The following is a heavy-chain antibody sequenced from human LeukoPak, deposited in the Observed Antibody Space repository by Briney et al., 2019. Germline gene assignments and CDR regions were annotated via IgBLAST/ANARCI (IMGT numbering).Heavy chain of an antibody. D-gene: IGHD3-10*02. J-gene: IGHJ3*02. CDR1: GFTFSHYG. CDR3: AKRVCSGISAFDI. V-gene: IGHV3-21*04. Sequence: GGSLRLSCAASGFTFSHYGMDWVRQAPGKGLEWVSFISRSSTYIYYADSVKGRFTISRDNSKTALYLQMISLRAEDTAVFLCAKRVCSGISAFDIWGEGTMVTVSS. CDR2: ISRSSTYI.